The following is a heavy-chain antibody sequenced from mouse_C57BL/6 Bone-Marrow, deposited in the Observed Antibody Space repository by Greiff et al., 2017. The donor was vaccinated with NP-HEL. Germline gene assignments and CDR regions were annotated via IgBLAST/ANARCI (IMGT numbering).Heavy chain of an antibody. CDR2: IYPGSGST. D-gene: IGHD2-5*01. V-gene: IGHV1-55*01. Sequence: QVQLQQPGAELVKPGASVKMSCKASGYTFTSYWITWVKQRPGQGLEWIGDIYPGSGSTNYNEKFKSKATLTVDTSSSTAYMQLSSLTSEDSAVYYCARGDFDYRNSFAYWGQGTLVTVSA. J-gene: IGHJ3*01. CDR1: GYTFTSYW. CDR3: ARGDFDYRNSFAY.